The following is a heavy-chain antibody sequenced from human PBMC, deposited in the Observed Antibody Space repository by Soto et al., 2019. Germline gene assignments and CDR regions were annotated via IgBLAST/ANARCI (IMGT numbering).Heavy chain of an antibody. CDR2: MNPNSGNT. V-gene: IGHV1-8*01. J-gene: IGHJ5*02. CDR1: GYTFTSYD. CDR3: ARRGLLRYCSSTSCWFDP. Sequence: QVPLVQSGAEVKKPGASVKVSCKASGYTFTSYDINWVRQATGQGLEWMGWMNPNSGNTGSAQKFQGRVTMTRNTSISTAYMELSSLRSEDTAVYYCARRGLLRYCSSTSCWFDPWGQGTLVTVSS. D-gene: IGHD2-2*01.